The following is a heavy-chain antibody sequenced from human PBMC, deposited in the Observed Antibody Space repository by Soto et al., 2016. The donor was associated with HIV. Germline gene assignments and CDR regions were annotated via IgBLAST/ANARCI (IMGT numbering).Heavy chain of an antibody. CDR2: ISSSSSYI. J-gene: IGHJ4*02. D-gene: IGHD6-13*01. CDR3: ARGKSAGTAGDFHY. V-gene: IGHV3-21*01. CDR1: GFTFSSFS. Sequence: EVQLVESGGGLVKPAGSLRLSCAASGFTFSSFSMNWVRQAPGKGLEWVSSISSSSSYIYYADSVKGRFTISRDNAKSSLFLQMNSLRAEDTAVYYCARGKSAGTAGDFHYWGQGTLVTVSS.